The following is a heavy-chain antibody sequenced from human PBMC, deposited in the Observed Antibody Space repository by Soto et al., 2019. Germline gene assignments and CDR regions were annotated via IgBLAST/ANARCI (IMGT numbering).Heavy chain of an antibody. J-gene: IGHJ5*02. Sequence: LTLTCTVSSGSVSSGDYYWSWIRQPPGQGLEWIGYIYYSGSTYYNPSLKSRVTISVDTSKKQFSLKLSSVTAADTAVYYCARDTGDYDREYNWFDPWGQGTLVTVSS. CDR2: IYYSGST. CDR1: SGSVSSGDYY. V-gene: IGHV4-30-4*01. D-gene: IGHD4-17*01. CDR3: ARDTGDYDREYNWFDP.